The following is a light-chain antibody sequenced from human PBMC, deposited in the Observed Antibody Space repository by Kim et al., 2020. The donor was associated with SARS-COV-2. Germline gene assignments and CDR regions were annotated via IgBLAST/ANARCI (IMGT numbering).Light chain of an antibody. CDR3: HQYNDLPPGDT. J-gene: IGKJ2*01. CDR1: QSVSSN. V-gene: IGKV3-15*01. CDR2: GAS. Sequence: EIVMTQSPATLSVSPGDAATLSCRASQSVSSNLAWYQLKPGRAPTLLIYGASTRATGIPDRFSGSGSGTEFTLTITSLQSEDFALYYCHQYNDLPPGDTFGQGTKLDI.